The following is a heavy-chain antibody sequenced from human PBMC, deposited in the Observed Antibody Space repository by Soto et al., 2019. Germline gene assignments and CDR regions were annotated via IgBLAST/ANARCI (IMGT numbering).Heavy chain of an antibody. D-gene: IGHD3-9*01. CDR1: GFTFSSYA. Sequence: GGSLRLSCAASGFTFSSYAMSWVRQAPGKGLEWVSAISGSGGSTYHADSVKGRFTISRDNSKNTLYLQMNSLRAEDTAVYYCAKLGPFDWLLFWIYWGQGTLVTVSS. CDR2: ISGSGGST. J-gene: IGHJ4*02. CDR3: AKLGPFDWLLFWIY. V-gene: IGHV3-23*01.